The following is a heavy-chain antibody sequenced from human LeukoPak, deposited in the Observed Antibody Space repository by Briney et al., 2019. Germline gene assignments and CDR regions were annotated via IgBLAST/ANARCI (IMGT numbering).Heavy chain of an antibody. CDR1: GGSINSYY. Sequence: PSETLSLTCTVSGGSINSYYWSWIRQPPGRGLEWIGCVYYTGSTNYNPSLKSRVTLSVDTSKNQFSLKLNSVTAADTAVYYCAREASGYSYGPKGYWGQGTLVTVSS. J-gene: IGHJ4*02. CDR3: AREASGYSYGPKGY. D-gene: IGHD5-18*01. V-gene: IGHV4-59*01. CDR2: VYYTGST.